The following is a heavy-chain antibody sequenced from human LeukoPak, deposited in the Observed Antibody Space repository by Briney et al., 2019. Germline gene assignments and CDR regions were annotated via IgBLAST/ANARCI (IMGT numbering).Heavy chain of an antibody. CDR2: ISWNSGSI. CDR1: GFTFDDYA. CDR3: AKDVDGMDV. V-gene: IGHV3-9*01. Sequence: SGRSLRLSCAASGFTFDDYAMHWVRQAPGKGQEWVSGISWNSGSIGYADSVKGRFTISRDNAKNSLYLQMNSLRAEDTALYYCAKDVDGMDVWGQGTTVTVSS. J-gene: IGHJ6*02.